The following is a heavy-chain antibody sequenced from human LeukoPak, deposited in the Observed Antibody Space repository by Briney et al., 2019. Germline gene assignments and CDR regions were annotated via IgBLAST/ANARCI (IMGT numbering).Heavy chain of an antibody. V-gene: IGHV4-34*01. Sequence: PSETLSLTCAVYGGSFSGYYWSWIRQPPGKGLEWIGEINHSGSTNYNPSLKSRVTISVDTSKNQFSLKLSSVTAADTAVYYCARGYCSGGSCYSWFDPWGQGIPVTVSS. CDR3: ARGYCSGGSCYSWFDP. CDR2: INHSGST. CDR1: GGSFSGYY. D-gene: IGHD2-15*01. J-gene: IGHJ5*02.